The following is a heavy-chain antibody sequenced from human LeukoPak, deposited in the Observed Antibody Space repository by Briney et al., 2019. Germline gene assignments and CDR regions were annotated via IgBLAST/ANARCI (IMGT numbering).Heavy chain of an antibody. CDR3: ARAGYYDSSGYPSGLGAFDI. CDR1: GFTFSSYA. CDR2: ISYDGSNK. J-gene: IGHJ3*02. D-gene: IGHD3-22*01. Sequence: GGSLRLSCAASGFTFSSYAMHWVRQAPGKGLEWVAVISYDGSNKYYVDSVKGRFTISRDNSKNTLYLQMNSLRAEDTAVYYCARAGYYDSSGYPSGLGAFDIWGQGTMVTVSS. V-gene: IGHV3-30*01.